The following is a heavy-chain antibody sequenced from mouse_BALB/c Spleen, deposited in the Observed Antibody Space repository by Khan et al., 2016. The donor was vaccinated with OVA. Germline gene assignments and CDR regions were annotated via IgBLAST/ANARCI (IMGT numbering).Heavy chain of an antibody. CDR3: AICLYGSSYDYYAMDY. J-gene: IGHJ4*01. CDR1: GFTFSTYG. CDR2: ISTSGSYT. D-gene: IGHD1-1*01. Sequence: EVQLQESGGDLVKPGGSLKLSCAASGFTFSTYGMSWVRQTPDKRLEWVAIISTSGSYTYYPDSVKGRFTISRDNAKNTLYLQMSSLKSEDTAMYYCAICLYGSSYDYYAMDYWGQGTSVTVSS. V-gene: IGHV5-6*01.